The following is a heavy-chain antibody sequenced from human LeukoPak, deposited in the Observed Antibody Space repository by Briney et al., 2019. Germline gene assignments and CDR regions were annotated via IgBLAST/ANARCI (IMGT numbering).Heavy chain of an antibody. Sequence: PGGSLRLSCAASGFTFNSYAMSWVRQAPGKGLDWVTAISGSGGSTYYADSVKGRFTISRDNSKNTLYLQMNSLRAEDTAVYYCARDLMGIAYRGAFYYWGQGTLVTVSS. V-gene: IGHV3-23*01. CDR3: ARDLMGIAYRGAFYY. J-gene: IGHJ4*02. CDR2: ISGSGGST. CDR1: GFTFNSYA. D-gene: IGHD6-13*01.